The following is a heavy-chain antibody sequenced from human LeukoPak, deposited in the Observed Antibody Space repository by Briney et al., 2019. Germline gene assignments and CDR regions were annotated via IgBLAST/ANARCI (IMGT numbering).Heavy chain of an antibody. CDR2: INPNSGGT. D-gene: IGHD3-22*01. CDR1: GYTFTGYY. J-gene: IGHJ3*02. Sequence: ASVKVSCKASGYTFTGYYMHWVRQAPGQGLEWMGWINPNSGGTNYAQKFQGRVTMTRDTSISTAYMELSRLRSDDTAVYYCARGYYYGSSGGYDAFDIWGQGTMVTVSS. V-gene: IGHV1-2*02. CDR3: ARGYYYGSSGGYDAFDI.